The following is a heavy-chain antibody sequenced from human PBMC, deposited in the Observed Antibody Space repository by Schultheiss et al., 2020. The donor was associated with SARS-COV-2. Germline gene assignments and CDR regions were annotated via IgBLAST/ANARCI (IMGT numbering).Heavy chain of an antibody. J-gene: IGHJ4*02. CDR1: GFTFSGSA. CDR3: TRHKSTTGGIDY. V-gene: IGHV3-73*01. D-gene: IGHD4-11*01. CDR2: IRSKANSYAT. Sequence: GESLKISCAASGFTFSGSAMHWVRQASGKGLEWVGRIRSKANSYATAYAASVKGRFTISRDDSKNTAYLQMNSLKTEDTAVYYCTRHKSTTGGIDYWGQGTLVTVSS.